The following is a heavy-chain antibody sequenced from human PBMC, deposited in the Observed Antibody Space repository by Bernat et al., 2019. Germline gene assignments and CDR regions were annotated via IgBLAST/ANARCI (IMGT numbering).Heavy chain of an antibody. CDR2: ISSSSSYI. CDR1: GFTFSSYS. CDR3: ASNGYNYAKYFDY. D-gene: IGHD5-24*01. Sequence: VQLVESGGGVVQPGRSLRLSCAASGFTFSSYSMNWVRQAPGKGLEWVSSISSSSSYIYYADSVKGRFTISRDNAKNSLYLQMNSLRAEDTAVYYCASNGYNYAKYFDYWGQGTLVTVSS. J-gene: IGHJ4*02. V-gene: IGHV3-21*01.